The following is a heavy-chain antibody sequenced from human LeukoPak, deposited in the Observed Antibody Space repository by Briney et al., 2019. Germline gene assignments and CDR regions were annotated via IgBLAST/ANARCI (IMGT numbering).Heavy chain of an antibody. V-gene: IGHV3-30*02. Sequence: PGGSLRLSCAASGFTFSSYGMHWVRQAPGKGLEWVGVIWFDGTNRYYADSVKGRFTISRDNSKNTLYLQMNSLRAEDTAVYYCAKRGHYSLNWYHYFDYWGQGTLVTVSS. CDR2: IWFDGTNR. D-gene: IGHD6-13*01. CDR3: AKRGHYSLNWYHYFDY. CDR1: GFTFSSYG. J-gene: IGHJ4*02.